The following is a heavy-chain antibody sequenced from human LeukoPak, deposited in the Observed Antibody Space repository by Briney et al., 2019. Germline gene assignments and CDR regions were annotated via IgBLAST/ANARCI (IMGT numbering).Heavy chain of an antibody. D-gene: IGHD5-24*01. CDR3: TRVGYIDEGIDY. Sequence: PGGSLRLSCAASGFSVSSTYMSWVRQAPGKGLEWVSVIRSGGDTQYADSVKGRFTVSRDNAKNSLYLQMNSLRAEDTAIYYCTRVGYIDEGIDYWGQGTLVTVSS. V-gene: IGHV3-53*01. J-gene: IGHJ4*02. CDR1: GFSVSSTY. CDR2: IRSGGDT.